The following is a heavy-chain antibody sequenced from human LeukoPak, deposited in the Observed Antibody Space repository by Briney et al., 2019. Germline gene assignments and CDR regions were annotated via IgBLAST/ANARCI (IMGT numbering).Heavy chain of an antibody. J-gene: IGHJ4*02. CDR3: TLGSYNYGRWDFDY. D-gene: IGHD5-24*01. V-gene: IGHV3-49*04. CDR1: GLAFGDYA. Sequence: GGSLRLSCTASGLAFGDYAMSWVRQAPGKGLEWVGFIRGKDYGGTTEYAVSVKGRFSISRDDSKSIAYLQMDSLKTEDTAVHYCTLGSYNYGRWDFDYWGQGTLVTVSS. CDR2: IRGKDYGGTT.